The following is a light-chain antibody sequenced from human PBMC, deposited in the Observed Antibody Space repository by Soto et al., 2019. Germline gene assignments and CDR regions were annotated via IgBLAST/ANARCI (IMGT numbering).Light chain of an antibody. CDR1: SSNIGAGSG. CDR3: SSYAGSNMVV. Sequence: QSVLTQPPSVSGAPGQRVTISCTGSSSNIGAGSGVHWYQQLPGTAPKLMIYEVSKRPSGVPDRFSGSKSGNTASLTVSGLQAEDEADYYCSSYAGSNMVVFGGGTKLTVL. CDR2: EVS. V-gene: IGLV1-40*01. J-gene: IGLJ2*01.